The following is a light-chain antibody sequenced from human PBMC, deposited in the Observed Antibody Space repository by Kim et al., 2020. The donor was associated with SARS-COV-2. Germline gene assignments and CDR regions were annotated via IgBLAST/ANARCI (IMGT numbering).Light chain of an antibody. CDR1: KLGDKY. CDR2: QDS. V-gene: IGLV3-1*01. Sequence: VAPGQAASITCSGDKLGDKYACWYQQKPGQSPVLVIYQDSKRPSGIPERFSGSNSGNTATLTISGTQAMDEADYYCQAWDSSTGVVFGGGTQLTVL. J-gene: IGLJ2*01. CDR3: QAWDSSTGVV.